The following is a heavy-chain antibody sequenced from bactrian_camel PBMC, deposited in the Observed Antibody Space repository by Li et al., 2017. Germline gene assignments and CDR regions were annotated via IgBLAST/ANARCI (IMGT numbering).Heavy chain of an antibody. CDR2: LTADGSTY. CDR1: GFTFSTYW. CDR3: NIGLYGTWSPGQDNY. J-gene: IGHJ4*01. Sequence: QLVESGGGLVQPGRSLRLSCATSGFTFSTYWFYWVRQAPGKGRELTSTLTADGSTYYYGDSVKGRFTISQDNAKNAVYLQMNNLKPEDTGTYYCNIGLYGTWSPGQDNYWGQGTQVTVS. V-gene: IGHV3S25*01. D-gene: IGHD2*01.